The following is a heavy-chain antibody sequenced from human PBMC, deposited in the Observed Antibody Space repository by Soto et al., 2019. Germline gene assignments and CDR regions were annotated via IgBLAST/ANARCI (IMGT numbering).Heavy chain of an antibody. J-gene: IGHJ4*02. CDR1: GLTFSSYA. CDR2: ISYDGSNE. Sequence: QVQLVESGGGVVQPGRSLRLSCAASGLTFSSYAMHWVRQAPGKGLEWVAVISYDGSNEYYADSVKGRFTISRDNSKNTLYLQMNSLRAEDTAVYYCAKDQGYTYGPSDYWGQGTLVTVSS. CDR3: AKDQGYTYGPSDY. D-gene: IGHD5-18*01. V-gene: IGHV3-30*18.